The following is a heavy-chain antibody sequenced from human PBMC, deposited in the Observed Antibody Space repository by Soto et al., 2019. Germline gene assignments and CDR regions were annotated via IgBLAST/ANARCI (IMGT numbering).Heavy chain of an antibody. J-gene: IGHJ4*02. Sequence: QVQLVQSGTEVKTPGASVKVSCKTSGYTFSKYDISWVRQAPGQGLEWMGLISANSGRANYAQKFQGRVTMTTDTSTSTAYMELGSLRSDDTAVYYCVRQYFDFWTDFPDFDYWGQGTLVTVS. D-gene: IGHD3-3*01. V-gene: IGHV1-18*01. CDR1: GYTFSKYD. CDR2: ISANSGRA. CDR3: VRQYFDFWTDFPDFDY.